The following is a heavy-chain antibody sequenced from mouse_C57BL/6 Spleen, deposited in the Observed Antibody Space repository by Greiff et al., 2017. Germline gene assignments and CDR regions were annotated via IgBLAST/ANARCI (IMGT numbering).Heavy chain of an antibody. D-gene: IGHD2-1*01. V-gene: IGHV14-2*01. CDR1: GFNIKDYY. CDR2: IDPEDGET. Sequence: VQLQQSGAELVKPGASVKLSCTASGFNIKDYYMHWVKQRPEQGLEWIGRIDPEDGETKYAPKFQGKATITADTTSNTAYLQLSSLTSEDTSGDYCSRSRYYVNYVFAYGGKGTLVTVSA. CDR3: SRSRYYVNYVFAY. J-gene: IGHJ3*01.